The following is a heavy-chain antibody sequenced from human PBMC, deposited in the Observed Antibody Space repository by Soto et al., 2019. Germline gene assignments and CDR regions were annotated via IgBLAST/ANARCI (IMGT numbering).Heavy chain of an antibody. Sequence: EVQLVESGGGLVQPGGSLRLSCAASGLTFSSYWMHWVRQDTGQGLVWVSSIKTDGTATQYADSVKGRFTVSRDNAKNTLYLQMNRLRAEYRAVYYCAKYLSWGQCDYWGQGTLVTVSS. CDR2: IKTDGTAT. CDR3: AKYLSWGQCDY. D-gene: IGHD3-16*01. CDR1: GLTFSSYW. J-gene: IGHJ4*02. V-gene: IGHV3-74*03.